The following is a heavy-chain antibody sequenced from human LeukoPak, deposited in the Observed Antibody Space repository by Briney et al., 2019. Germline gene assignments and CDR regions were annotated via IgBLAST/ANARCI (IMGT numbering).Heavy chain of an antibody. Sequence: GSLRLSCAASGFTVSSNYMSWVRQAPGKGLEWVSSITNSGDGTYYADSVKGRFTISRDNSKNTLYLQMNSLRAEDTAMYYCAKDTVYTGYHCYFDYWGQGALVTVSS. J-gene: IGHJ4*02. CDR2: ITNSGDGT. D-gene: IGHD1-1*01. V-gene: IGHV3-23*01. CDR1: GFTVSSNY. CDR3: AKDTVYTGYHCYFDY.